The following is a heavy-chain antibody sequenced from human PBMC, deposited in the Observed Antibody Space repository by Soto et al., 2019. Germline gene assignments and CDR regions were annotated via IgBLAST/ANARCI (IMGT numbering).Heavy chain of an antibody. Sequence: ASVKVSCKASGHTFTGYYMHWVRQAPGQGLEGMGWINPNTGGTNYAQKFQGRVTMTTDTSTSTAYMEMTRLRSDDTAVYYCATRQCSSTSCYDSDYYHYGMDVWGQGTTVTVSS. CDR2: INPNTGGT. D-gene: IGHD2-2*01. J-gene: IGHJ6*02. CDR1: GHTFTGYY. CDR3: ATRQCSSTSCYDSDYYHYGMDV. V-gene: IGHV1-2*02.